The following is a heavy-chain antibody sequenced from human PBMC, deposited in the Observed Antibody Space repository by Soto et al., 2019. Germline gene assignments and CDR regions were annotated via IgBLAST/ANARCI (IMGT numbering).Heavy chain of an antibody. D-gene: IGHD5-12*01. V-gene: IGHV4-59*08. CDR1: GGSISSYY. CDR2: IYYSGST. J-gene: IGHJ6*03. Sequence: QVQLQESGPGLVKPSETLSLTCTVSGGSISSYYWSWIRQPPGKGLEWIGYIYYSGSTNYNPSLKSLVTISVDRSKNQFSLKLSSVTAADTAVYYCARGVATIVHYYYYYYMDVWGKGTTVTVSS. CDR3: ARGVATIVHYYYYYYMDV.